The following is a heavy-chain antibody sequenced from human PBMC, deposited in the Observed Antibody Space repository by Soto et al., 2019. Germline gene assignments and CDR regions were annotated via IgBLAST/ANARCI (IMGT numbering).Heavy chain of an antibody. CDR2: ISYDGSNK. CDR1: GFTFSSYG. D-gene: IGHD3-22*01. Sequence: GGSLRLSCAASGFTFSSYGMHWVRQAPGKGLEWVAVISYDGSNKYYADSVKGRFTISRDNSKNTLYLQMNSLRAEDTAVYYCAKEGRYYDSSGYPRVFDYWGQGTLVTVSS. V-gene: IGHV3-30*18. CDR3: AKEGRYYDSSGYPRVFDY. J-gene: IGHJ4*02.